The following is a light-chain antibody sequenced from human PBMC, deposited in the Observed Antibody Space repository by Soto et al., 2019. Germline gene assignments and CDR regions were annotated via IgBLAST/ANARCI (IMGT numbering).Light chain of an antibody. Sequence: QSVLTQPPSASGTPGQRVTISCSGSTSNIGSNTVTWYQQLPGTAPKLLIYSDNQRPSGVPDRFSGSKSGTSASLAISGLQSEDEADYYCAAWDGSLTGVVFGGGTKVTVL. CDR2: SDN. CDR1: TSNIGSNT. J-gene: IGLJ2*01. V-gene: IGLV1-44*01. CDR3: AAWDGSLTGVV.